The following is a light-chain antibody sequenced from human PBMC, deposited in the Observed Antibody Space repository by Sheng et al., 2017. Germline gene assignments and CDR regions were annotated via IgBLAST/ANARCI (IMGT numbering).Light chain of an antibody. CDR2: TDN. Sequence: QSVLTQPPSTSGTPGQRVTISCSGSSSNIGRNTVNWYQHLPGTAPKLLIYTDNQRPSGVPDRFSGSKSGTSASPWPSVGSSLRMRLIFNCAAWDDGLNGYVFGTGTKVTVL. V-gene: IGLV1-44*01. CDR1: SSNIGRNT. J-gene: IGLJ1*01. CDR3: AAWDDGLNGYV.